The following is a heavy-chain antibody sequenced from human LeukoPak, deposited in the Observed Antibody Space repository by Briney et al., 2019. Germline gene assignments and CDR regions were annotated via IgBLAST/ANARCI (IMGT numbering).Heavy chain of an antibody. CDR2: FDPEDGET. D-gene: IGHD3-22*01. V-gene: IGHV1-24*01. J-gene: IGHJ4*02. CDR1: GYTRTELS. Sequence: ASVKVSCKVSGYTRTELSMHWVRQAPGKGLEWMGGFDPEDGETIYAQKFQGRVTMTEDTSTDTAYMELSSLRSEDTAVYYCATDAPYYYDSSGYPLYWGQGTLVTVSS. CDR3: ATDAPYYYDSSGYPLY.